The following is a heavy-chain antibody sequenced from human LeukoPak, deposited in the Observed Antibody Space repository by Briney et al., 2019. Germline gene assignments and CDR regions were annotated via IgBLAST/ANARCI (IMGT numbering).Heavy chain of an antibody. CDR2: ISWNSGSI. J-gene: IGHJ4*02. CDR1: GFTFDDYA. Sequence: GGSLRLSCAASGFTFDDYAMHWVRHAPGKGLEWVSGISWNSGSIGYADSVRGRFTISRDNAKNSLYLQMNSLRAEDTALYYCAKDQSYYDSSGFDYWGQGTLVTVSS. D-gene: IGHD3-22*01. CDR3: AKDQSYYDSSGFDY. V-gene: IGHV3-9*01.